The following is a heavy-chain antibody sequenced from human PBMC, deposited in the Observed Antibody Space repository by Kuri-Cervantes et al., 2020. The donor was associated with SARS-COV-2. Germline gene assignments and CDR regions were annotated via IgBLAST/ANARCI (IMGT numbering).Heavy chain of an antibody. D-gene: IGHD7-27*01. J-gene: IGHJ3*02. CDR1: GFTFSSYA. Sequence: GESLKISCAASGFTFSSYAMSWVRQAPGKGLEWVSAISGSGDSTYYADSVKGRFTISRDNSKNTLYLQMNSLRAEDTAVYYCAGELGSDAFDIWGQGTMVTVSS. V-gene: IGHV3-23*01. CDR2: ISGSGDST. CDR3: AGELGSDAFDI.